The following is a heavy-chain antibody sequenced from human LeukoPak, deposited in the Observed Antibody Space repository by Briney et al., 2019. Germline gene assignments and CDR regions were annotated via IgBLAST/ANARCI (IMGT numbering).Heavy chain of an antibody. CDR1: GSTFTTYA. CDR3: ATDTWEY. CDR2: ININTGNP. J-gene: IGHJ4*02. Sequence: ASVKVSCKPSGSTFTTYAINWVRQAPGHGLEWVGWININTGNPTYVPGFTGRFVFSFDTSVTTSYLQISSLEAEDTAVYYCATDTWEYWGQGTLVTVSS. V-gene: IGHV7-4-1*02. D-gene: IGHD1-26*01.